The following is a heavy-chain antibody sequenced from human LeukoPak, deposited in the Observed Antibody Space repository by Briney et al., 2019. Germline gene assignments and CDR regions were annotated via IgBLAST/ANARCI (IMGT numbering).Heavy chain of an antibody. V-gene: IGHV1-2*02. CDR2: INPNSGGT. CDR1: GCTFTGYY. CDR3: AKDLRMVVVPAATDY. Sequence: ASVKVSCKASGCTFTGYYMHWVRQAPGQGLEWMGWINPNSGGTNYAQKCQGRVTMTRDTSISTAYMELNSLRAEDTAVYYCAKDLRMVVVPAATDYWGQGTLVTVSS. D-gene: IGHD2-2*01. J-gene: IGHJ4*02.